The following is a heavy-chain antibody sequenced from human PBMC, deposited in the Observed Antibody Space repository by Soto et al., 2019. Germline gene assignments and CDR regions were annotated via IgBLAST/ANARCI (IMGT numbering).Heavy chain of an antibody. Sequence: EVHLVESGGGLVKPGGSLRLTFAGSGFSFSDYTMNWVRQAPGKGLEWVSSISRGSDYIFYEDTVKGRFTISRDNARNSLYLQMSSLRAEDTAVYYCAKDSGCVNNACAYDPLGQGTLVSVSS. CDR2: ISRGSDYI. D-gene: IGHD1-20*01. CDR1: GFSFSDYT. V-gene: IGHV3-21*01. CDR3: AKDSGCVNNACAYDP. J-gene: IGHJ5*02.